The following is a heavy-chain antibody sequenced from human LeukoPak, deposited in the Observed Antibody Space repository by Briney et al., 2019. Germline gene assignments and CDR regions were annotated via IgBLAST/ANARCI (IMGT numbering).Heavy chain of an antibody. D-gene: IGHD3-22*01. CDR1: GFTFSSYS. CDR2: ISSSSSYI. CDR3: ARERGYYYDSSGNFDY. Sequence: PGGSLRLSCAASGFTFSSYSMNWVRQAPGKGLEWVSSISSSSSYIYYADSVKGRFTICRDNAKSSLYLQMNSLRAEDTAVYYCARERGYYYDSSGNFDYWGQGTLVTVSS. V-gene: IGHV3-21*01. J-gene: IGHJ4*02.